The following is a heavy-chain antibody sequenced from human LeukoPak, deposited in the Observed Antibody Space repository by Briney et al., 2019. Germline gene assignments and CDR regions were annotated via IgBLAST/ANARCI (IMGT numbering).Heavy chain of an antibody. CDR2: INPSGGST. CDR3: ARDLDDFWSGYWLGFDI. Sequence: ASVRVSCKASGYTFTSYYMHWVRQAPGQGLEWMGIINPSGGSTSYAQKFQGRVTMTRDTSTSTVYMELSSLRSEDTAVYYCARDLDDFWSGYWLGFDIWGQGTMVTVSS. V-gene: IGHV1-46*01. CDR1: GYTFTSYY. D-gene: IGHD3-3*01. J-gene: IGHJ3*02.